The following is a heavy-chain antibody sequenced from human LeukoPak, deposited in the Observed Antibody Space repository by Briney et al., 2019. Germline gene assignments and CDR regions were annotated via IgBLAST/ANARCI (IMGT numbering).Heavy chain of an antibody. CDR3: ARGRGYRGAFDI. J-gene: IGHJ3*02. CDR2: IYYSGST. D-gene: IGHD5-18*01. V-gene: IGHV4-59*01. Sequence: SETLSLTCTVSGGSISSYYWSWIRQPPGKGLEWIGYIYYSGSTNYNPSLKSRVTISVDTSKNQFSLKLSSVTAADTAVYYCARGRGYRGAFDIWGQGTMVTVSS. CDR1: GGSISSYY.